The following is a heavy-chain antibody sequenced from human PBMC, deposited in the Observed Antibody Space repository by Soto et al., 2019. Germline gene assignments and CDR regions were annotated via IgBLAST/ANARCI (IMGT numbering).Heavy chain of an antibody. CDR3: ARDRLELRNFDY. D-gene: IGHD1-7*01. Sequence: GGSLRLSCAASGFTFSSYSMNCVRQAPGKGLEWVSSISSSSSYIYYADSVKGRFTISRDNAKNSLYLQMNSLRAEDTAVYYCARDRLELRNFDYWGQGTLVTVSS. J-gene: IGHJ4*02. V-gene: IGHV3-21*01. CDR1: GFTFSSYS. CDR2: ISSSSSYI.